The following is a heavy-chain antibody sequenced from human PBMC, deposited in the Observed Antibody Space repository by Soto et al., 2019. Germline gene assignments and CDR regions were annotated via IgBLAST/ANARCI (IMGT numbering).Heavy chain of an antibody. V-gene: IGHV4-61*05. CDR3: ARTRAVWFDP. CDR1: GGSISSSSYY. Sequence: PSETLSLTCTVSGGSISSSSYYWSWIRQPPGKGLEWIGYIYYSGSTNYNPSLKSRVTISVDTSKNQFSLKLSSVTAADTAVYYCARTRAVWFDPWGQGTLVTVSS. CDR2: IYYSGST. D-gene: IGHD6-19*01. J-gene: IGHJ5*02.